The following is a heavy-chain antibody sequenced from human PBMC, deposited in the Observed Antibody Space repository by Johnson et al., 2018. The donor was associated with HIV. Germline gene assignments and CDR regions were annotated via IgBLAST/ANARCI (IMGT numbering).Heavy chain of an antibody. CDR3: AKDWDRWLQPPGDAFDI. CDR2: ISYDGSNK. J-gene: IGHJ3*02. CDR1: GFTFSSYA. Sequence: QVQLVESGGGVVQPGRSLRLSCAASGFTFSSYAMHWVRQAPGKGLEWVAVISYDGSNKYYADSVKGRFTISRDNSKNTLYLQMNSRRVEDTAVYYCAKDWDRWLQPPGDAFDIRGRGTMVTVSS. D-gene: IGHD5-24*01. V-gene: IGHV3-30*04.